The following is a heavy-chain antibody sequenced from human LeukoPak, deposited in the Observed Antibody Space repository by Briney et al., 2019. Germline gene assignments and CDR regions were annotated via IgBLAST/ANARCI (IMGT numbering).Heavy chain of an antibody. CDR2: IYTSGST. CDR1: GDSISGYY. Sequence: PSETLSLICTVSGDSISGYYWSWIRQSPGKGLEWIGYIYTSGSTNYNPSLKSRVTISVDTSKNQFSLKLGSVTAADTALYYCARHRSSRSSRGFDPWGQGTLVTVSS. D-gene: IGHD6-13*01. J-gene: IGHJ5*02. V-gene: IGHV4-4*09. CDR3: ARHRSSRSSRGFDP.